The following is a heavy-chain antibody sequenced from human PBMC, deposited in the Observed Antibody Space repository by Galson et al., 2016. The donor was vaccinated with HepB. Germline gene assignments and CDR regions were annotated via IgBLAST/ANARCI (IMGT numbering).Heavy chain of an antibody. CDR2: ITRSGDAT. D-gene: IGHD3-16*01. CDR3: GKHGGFDY. V-gene: IGHV3-23*01. J-gene: IGHJ4*02. Sequence: SLRLSCAASGFSFSNSGMSWVRQAPGRGLEWVSGITRSGDATHYVDFVKGRFTISRDNSKNTLYLCMNNLTAGDTAIYYCGKHGGFDYWGQGALVTASS. CDR1: GFSFSNSG.